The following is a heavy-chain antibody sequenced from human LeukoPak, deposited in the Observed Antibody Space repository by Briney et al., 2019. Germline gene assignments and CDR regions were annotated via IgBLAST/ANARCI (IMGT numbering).Heavy chain of an antibody. CDR2: INHSGST. V-gene: IGHV4-34*01. D-gene: IGHD6-13*01. Sequence: SETLSLTCAVYGGSFSGYYWSWIRQPPGKGLEWIGEINHSGSTNYNPSLKSRVTISVDTSKNQFSLKLSSVTAADTAVYYCARVPLHIAAAGAIDYWGQGTLVTVSS. CDR3: ARVPLHIAAAGAIDY. CDR1: GGSFSGYY. J-gene: IGHJ4*02.